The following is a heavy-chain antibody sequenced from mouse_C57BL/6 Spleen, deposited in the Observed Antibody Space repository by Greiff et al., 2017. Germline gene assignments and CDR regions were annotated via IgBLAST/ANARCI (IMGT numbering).Heavy chain of an antibody. CDR3: ARSGSNYWYFDV. CDR1: GYTFTSYW. D-gene: IGHD2-5*01. CDR2: IDPSDSET. V-gene: IGHV1-52*01. J-gene: IGHJ1*03. Sequence: VQLQQPGAELVRPGSSVKLSCKASGYTFTSYWMHWVKQRPIQGLEWIGNIDPSDSETHYNQKFKDKATLTVDKSSSTAYMQLSSLPSEDSAVYDCARSGSNYWYFDVWGTGTTVTVSS.